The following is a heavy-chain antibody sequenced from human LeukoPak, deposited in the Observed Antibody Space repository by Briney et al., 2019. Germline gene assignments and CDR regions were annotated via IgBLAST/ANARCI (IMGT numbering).Heavy chain of an antibody. CDR2: INTSGSST. Sequence: GGSLRLSCAASGFTFSDYWMHWVRQVPGKGLVWVPRINTSGSSTTYAESVKGRFTISRDNAKNTLYLQMDSLRAEDTGVYYCARSNHADDFWGQGTLVTVSS. CDR1: GFTFSDYW. V-gene: IGHV3-74*03. D-gene: IGHD1-14*01. J-gene: IGHJ4*02. CDR3: ARSNHADDF.